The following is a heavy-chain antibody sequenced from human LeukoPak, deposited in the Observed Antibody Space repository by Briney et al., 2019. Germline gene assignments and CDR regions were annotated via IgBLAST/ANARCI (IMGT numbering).Heavy chain of an antibody. CDR2: ISGSGGST. CDR1: GSTFSSYA. CDR3: AKKGYSNYLYYFDY. V-gene: IGHV3-23*01. D-gene: IGHD4-11*01. Sequence: GGSLRLSCAASGSTFSSYAVSWVRQAPGKGLEWVSAISGSGGSTYYADSVKGRFTISRDNSKNTLYLQMNSLRAEDTAVYYCAKKGYSNYLYYFDYWGQGTLVTVSS. J-gene: IGHJ4*02.